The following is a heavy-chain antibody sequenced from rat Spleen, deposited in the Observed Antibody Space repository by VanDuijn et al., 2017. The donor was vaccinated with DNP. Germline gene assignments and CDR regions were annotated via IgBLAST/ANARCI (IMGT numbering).Heavy chain of an antibody. J-gene: IGHJ2*01. V-gene: IGHV5-29*01. Sequence: EVQLVESGGGPVQPGRSLKLSCVASGFIFSNYWMTWIRQAPTKGLEWVATISYDGSSTWYRDSVKGRFTISRDNAKSTLYLQMDSLRSEDTATYYCASQLFDYWGQGVMVTVSS. CDR3: ASQLFDY. CDR2: ISYDGSST. CDR1: GFIFSNYW.